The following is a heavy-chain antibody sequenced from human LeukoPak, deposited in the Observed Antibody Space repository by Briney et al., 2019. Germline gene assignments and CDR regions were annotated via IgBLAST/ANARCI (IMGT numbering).Heavy chain of an antibody. J-gene: IGHJ6*02. D-gene: IGHD3-10*01. Sequence: YWSWIRQHPGKGLEWIGYIYYSGSTYYNPSLKSRVTISVDTSKNQFSLKLSSVTAADTAVYYCARDPMVRGIYGMDVWGQGTTVTVSS. CDR2: IYYSGST. V-gene: IGHV4-31*02. CDR1: Y. CDR3: ARDPMVRGIYGMDV.